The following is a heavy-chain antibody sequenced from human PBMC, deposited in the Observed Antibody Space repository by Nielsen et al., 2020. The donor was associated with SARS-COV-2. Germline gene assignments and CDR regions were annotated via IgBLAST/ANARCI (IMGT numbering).Heavy chain of an antibody. CDR3: ARQRDEIWFGEFD. Sequence: GGSLRLSCAASGFTFSSYSMSWVRQAPGKGLEWVANIKQDGSEKYYVDSVKGRFTISRDNAKNSLYLQMNSLRAEDTAVYYCARQRDEIWFGEFDWGQGNLVTVSS. V-gene: IGHV3-7*03. CDR2: IKQDGSEK. CDR1: GFTFSSYS. J-gene: IGHJ4*02. D-gene: IGHD3-10*01.